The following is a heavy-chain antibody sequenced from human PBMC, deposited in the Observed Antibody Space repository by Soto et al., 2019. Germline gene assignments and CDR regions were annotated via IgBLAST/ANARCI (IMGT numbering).Heavy chain of an antibody. D-gene: IGHD4-4*01. Sequence: GGSLRLSCVASGFTFDSYAMNWIRQAPGKGLEWVSVISGGGTSTYYADSVKGRFTVSRDNSKNTMYLQMNRLSAEDTGVYYCAKLMTTVTTDWFDPWGQGTLVTVSS. CDR2: ISGGGTST. CDR1: GFTFDSYA. J-gene: IGHJ5*02. CDR3: AKLMTTVTTDWFDP. V-gene: IGHV3-23*01.